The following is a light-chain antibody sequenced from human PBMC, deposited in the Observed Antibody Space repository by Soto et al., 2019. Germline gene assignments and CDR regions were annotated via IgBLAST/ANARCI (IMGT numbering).Light chain of an antibody. J-gene: IGKJ4*01. Sequence: IQVSQSPSILSASVGDRVSITCRASQTISSWLAWYQQKPGKAPKLLIYKASALEIGVSSRFSGSGSGTEFTLTISSLQPDDFATYYCQQYSSFPLTFGGGTKVDI. CDR2: KAS. CDR3: QQYSSFPLT. CDR1: QTISSW. V-gene: IGKV1-5*03.